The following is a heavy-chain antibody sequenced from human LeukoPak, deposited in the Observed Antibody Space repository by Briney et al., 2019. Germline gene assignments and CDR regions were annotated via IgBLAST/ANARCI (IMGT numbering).Heavy chain of an antibody. V-gene: IGHV4-39*07. J-gene: IGHJ4*02. CDR3: ARDREEQQGARFDY. Sequence: PSETLSLTCTVSSGSITSGTYYWGWIRQPPGKGLEWIGRIHYTGSTNYNPSLKSRLTMSVDPSKNQFSLKLSSVTAADTAVYYCARDREEQQGARFDYWGQGTLVTVSS. D-gene: IGHD6-13*01. CDR1: SGSITSGTYY. CDR2: IHYTGST.